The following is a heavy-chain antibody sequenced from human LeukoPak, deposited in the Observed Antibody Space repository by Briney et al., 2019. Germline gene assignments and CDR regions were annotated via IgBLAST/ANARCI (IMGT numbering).Heavy chain of an antibody. CDR1: GGSISSYY. CDR2: IYYSGST. D-gene: IGHD6-19*01. V-gene: IGHV4-59*01. J-gene: IGHJ4*02. Sequence: TSETLSLTCTVSGGSISSYYWSWIRQPPGKGLEWIGYIYYSGSTNYNPSLKSRVTISVDTSKNQFSLKLSSVTAAGTAVYYCARVGSSGWYSGDYWGQGTLVTVSS. CDR3: ARVGSSGWYSGDY.